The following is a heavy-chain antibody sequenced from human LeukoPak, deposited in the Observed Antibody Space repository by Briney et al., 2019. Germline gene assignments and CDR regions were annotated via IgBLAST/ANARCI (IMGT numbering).Heavy chain of an antibody. D-gene: IGHD1-26*01. Sequence: PSETLSLTCAVSGGSFSSGGYSWGWVRQPPGKGLEWVGYIYHSGSTYYNPSLKSRVTISVDRSKNQFSLKLSSVTAADTAVYYCARAGRNGALDAFDIWGQGTMVTVSS. J-gene: IGHJ3*02. CDR2: IYHSGST. CDR1: GGSFSSGGYS. CDR3: ARAGRNGALDAFDI. V-gene: IGHV4-30-2*01.